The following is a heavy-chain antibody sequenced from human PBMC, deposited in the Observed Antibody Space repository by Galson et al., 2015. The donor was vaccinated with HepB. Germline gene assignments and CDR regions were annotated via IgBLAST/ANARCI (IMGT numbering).Heavy chain of an antibody. J-gene: IGHJ6*02. V-gene: IGHV3-21*01. CDR2: ISSSSSYI. CDR1: GFTFSGYS. D-gene: IGHD5-18*01. CDR3: ARDPRYSYGPYYYYYGMDV. Sequence: SLRLSCAASGFTFSGYSMNWVRQAPGKGLEWVSSISSSSSYIYYADSVKGRFTISRDNAKNSLYLQMNSLRAEDTAVYYCARDPRYSYGPYYYYYGMDVWGQGTTVTVSS.